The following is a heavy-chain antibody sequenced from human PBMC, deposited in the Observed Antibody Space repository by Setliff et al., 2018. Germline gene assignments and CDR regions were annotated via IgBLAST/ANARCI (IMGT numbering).Heavy chain of an antibody. CDR1: GCTFSGYD. CDR3: ARATRYSDGWYYDFSWFDP. Sequence: ASVKVSCKASGCTFSGYDIHWVRQAPGQGLEWMGWINPNSGGTNFPQNFQGRVTMTRDTSITTAYMELSRLTSDDTAVYYCARATRYSDGWYYDFSWFDPWGQGTLVTVSS. V-gene: IGHV1-2*02. J-gene: IGHJ5*02. D-gene: IGHD6-19*01. CDR2: INPNSGGT.